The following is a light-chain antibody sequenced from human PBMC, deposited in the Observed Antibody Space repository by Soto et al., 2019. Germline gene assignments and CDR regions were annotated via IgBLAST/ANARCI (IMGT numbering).Light chain of an antibody. CDR1: QSLIYNNTYNY. Sequence: EIVMTQSPLTLPVTPGEPASISCRSSQSLIYNNTYNYLDWYVQKPGQSPQLLIYFGSNRAPGVPDRFSGSGSGTDCTLKINRVEAEDVGTYYCMQALQSLTFGQGTRLEIQ. CDR2: FGS. J-gene: IGKJ5*01. V-gene: IGKV2-28*01. CDR3: MQALQSLT.